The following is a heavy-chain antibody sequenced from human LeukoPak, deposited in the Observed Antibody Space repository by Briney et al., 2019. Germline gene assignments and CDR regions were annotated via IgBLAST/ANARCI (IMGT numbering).Heavy chain of an antibody. V-gene: IGHV4-4*07. Sequence: SETLSLTCTVSGGSISSYYWSWIRQPAGKGLEWIGRIYTTGSTNYNPSLKSRVTMSVDTSKNQFSLKLSSLTAADTAVYYCARDALHYYDSSGSYSDYWGQGTLVTVSS. CDR3: ARDALHYYDSSGSYSDY. D-gene: IGHD3-22*01. J-gene: IGHJ4*02. CDR2: IYTTGST. CDR1: GGSISSYY.